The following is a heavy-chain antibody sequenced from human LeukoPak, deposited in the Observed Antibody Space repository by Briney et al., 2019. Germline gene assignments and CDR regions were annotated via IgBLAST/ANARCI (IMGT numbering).Heavy chain of an antibody. CDR3: ARDGYSSGWYVYASDVQTNWFDP. D-gene: IGHD6-19*01. CDR2: INTNTGNP. V-gene: IGHV7-4-1*02. Sequence: ASVKVSCKASGYTFTSYAMNWVRQAPGQGLEWMGWINTNTGNPTYAQGFTGRFVFSLDTSVSTAYLQISSLKAEDTAVYYCARDGYSSGWYVYASDVQTNWFDPWGQGTLVTVSS. J-gene: IGHJ5*02. CDR1: GYTFTSYA.